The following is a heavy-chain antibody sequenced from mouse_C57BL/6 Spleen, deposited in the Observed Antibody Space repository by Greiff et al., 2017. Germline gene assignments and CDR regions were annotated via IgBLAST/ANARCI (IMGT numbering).Heavy chain of an antibody. D-gene: IGHD2-1*01. CDR1: GYSFTGYY. V-gene: IGHV1-42*01. CDR2: INPSTGGT. J-gene: IGHJ3*01. Sequence: EVQVVESGPELVKPGASVKISCKASGYSFTGYYMNWVKQSPEKSLEWIGEINPSTGGTTYNQKFKAKATLTVDKSSSTAYMQLKSLTSEDSAVYYCARRGNYPFAYWGQGTLVTVSA. CDR3: ARRGNYPFAY.